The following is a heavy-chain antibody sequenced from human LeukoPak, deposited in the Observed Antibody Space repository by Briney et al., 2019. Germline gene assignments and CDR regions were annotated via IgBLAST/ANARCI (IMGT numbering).Heavy chain of an antibody. D-gene: IGHD3-10*01. V-gene: IGHV4-31*03. Sequence: SETLSLTCTVSGGSISSGGYYWSWIRQHPGKGLEWIGYIYYSGSTYYNPSLKSRVTISVDTSKNQFSLKLSSVTAADTAVYYCASHTSGVFDYWGQGTLVTVSS. CDR2: IYYSGST. J-gene: IGHJ4*02. CDR1: GGSISSGGYY. CDR3: ASHTSGVFDY.